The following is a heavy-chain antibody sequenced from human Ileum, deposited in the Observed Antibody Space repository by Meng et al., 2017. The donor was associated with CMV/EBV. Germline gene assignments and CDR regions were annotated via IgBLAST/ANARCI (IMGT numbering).Heavy chain of an antibody. D-gene: IGHD2-2*01. V-gene: IGHV3-30*02. CDR3: ATPQGYCSSTSCQGEQLVPA. CDR1: GFTFSSYG. CDR2: IRYDGSNK. J-gene: IGHJ5*02. Sequence: GESLKISCAASGFTFSSYGMHWVRQAPGKGLEWVAFIRYDGSNKYYADSVKGRFTISRDNSKNTLYLQMNSLRAEDTAVYYCATPQGYCSSTSCQGEQLVPAWGQGTLVTVSS.